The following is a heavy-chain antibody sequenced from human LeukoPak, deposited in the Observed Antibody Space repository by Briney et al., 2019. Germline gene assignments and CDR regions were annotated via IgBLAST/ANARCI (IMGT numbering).Heavy chain of an antibody. J-gene: IGHJ4*02. V-gene: IGHV4-61*02. Sequence: SETLSLTCTVSGGSISSSSYYWSWIRQPAGKGLEWIGRIDTSGSTNYNPSLKSRVTMSADTSKKQFSLKLRSVTAADTAVYYCAREGIYGDYRHWGQGTLVTVSS. CDR1: GGSISSSSYY. CDR3: AREGIYGDYRH. D-gene: IGHD4-17*01. CDR2: IDTSGST.